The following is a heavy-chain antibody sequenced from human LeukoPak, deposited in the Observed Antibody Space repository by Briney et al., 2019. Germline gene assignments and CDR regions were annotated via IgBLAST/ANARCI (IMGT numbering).Heavy chain of an antibody. Sequence: NAGGSLRLSCAASGFNFDNAWMYWIRQPPGKGLEWIGEINHSGSTNYNPSLKSRVTISVDTSKSQFSLKLSSVTAADTAVYYCARGRGSGWYPFAYWGQGALVTVSS. CDR3: ARGRGSGWYPFAY. V-gene: IGHV4-34*01. CDR2: INHSGST. D-gene: IGHD6-19*01. J-gene: IGHJ4*02. CDR1: GFNFDNAW.